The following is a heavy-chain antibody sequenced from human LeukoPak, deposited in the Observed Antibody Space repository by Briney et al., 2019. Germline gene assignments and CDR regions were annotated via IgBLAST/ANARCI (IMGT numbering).Heavy chain of an antibody. CDR1: GFTLRSYS. CDR3: ARDASGSSTGLIDS. Sequence: PGGSLRLSCVASGFTLRSYSMNRVRQAPGKGLEWVSYVSTSSYYIYYADSVKGRFTISRDDAKNSLYLQMNSLRAEDTAIYYCARDASGSSTGLIDSWGQGTLVTVSS. V-gene: IGHV3-21*01. CDR2: VSTSSYYI. D-gene: IGHD1-26*01. J-gene: IGHJ4*02.